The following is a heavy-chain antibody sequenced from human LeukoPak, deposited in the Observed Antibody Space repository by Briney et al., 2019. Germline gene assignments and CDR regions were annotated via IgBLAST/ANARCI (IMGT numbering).Heavy chain of an antibody. CDR2: IIPIFGTA. J-gene: IGHJ4*02. CDR3: ARVSSGRSHFDY. V-gene: IGHV1-69*06. D-gene: IGHD6-19*01. CDR1: GGTFSSYA. Sequence: SVKVSCKASGGTFSSYAISRVRQAPGQGLEWMGGIIPIFGTANYAQKFQGRVTITADKSTSTAYMELSSLRSEDTAVYYCARVSSGRSHFDYWGQGTLVTVSS.